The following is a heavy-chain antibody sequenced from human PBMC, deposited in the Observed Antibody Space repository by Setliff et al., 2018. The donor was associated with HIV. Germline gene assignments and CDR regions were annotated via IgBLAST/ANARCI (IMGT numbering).Heavy chain of an antibody. CDR2: INSDGSST. Sequence: GGSLRLSCAASGFTFSSYWMHWVRQAPGKGLVWVSRINSDGSSTSYAASVKGRFTISRDDSKNSLYLQMTSLKTEDTAVYYCASPQYGTRIYWGQGTLVTVSS. V-gene: IGHV3-74*01. CDR3: ASPQYGTRIY. CDR1: GFTFSSYW. D-gene: IGHD1-1*01. J-gene: IGHJ4*02.